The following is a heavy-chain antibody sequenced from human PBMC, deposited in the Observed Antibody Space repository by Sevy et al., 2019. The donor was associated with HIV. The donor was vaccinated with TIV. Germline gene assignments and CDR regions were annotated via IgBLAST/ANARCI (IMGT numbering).Heavy chain of an antibody. CDR3: ARAPKGDIVVVPAAIRHYYYGMDV. Sequence: ASVKVSCKASGGTFSSYAISWVRQAPGQGLEWMGGIIPIFGTANYAQKFQGRVTITADESTSTAYMELSSLRSEDTAVYYYARAPKGDIVVVPAAIRHYYYGMDVWGQGTTVTVSS. J-gene: IGHJ6*02. CDR1: GGTFSSYA. D-gene: IGHD2-2*01. CDR2: IIPIFGTA. V-gene: IGHV1-69*13.